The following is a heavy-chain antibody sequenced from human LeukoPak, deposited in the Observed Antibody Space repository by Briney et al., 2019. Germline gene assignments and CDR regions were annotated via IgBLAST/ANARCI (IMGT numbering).Heavy chain of an antibody. CDR1: GFTFSSYG. Sequence: GGSLRLPCEASGFTFSSYGMHWVRQAPGKGLEWVAFIRYDGSNKYYADSVKGRFTISRDNSKNTLYLQMNSLRAEDTAVYYCAKDPTHYRVWDDYDSRRLSHWGQGTLVTVS. V-gene: IGHV3-30*02. CDR3: AKDPTHYRVWDDYDSRRLSH. D-gene: IGHD3-22*01. CDR2: IRYDGSNK. J-gene: IGHJ4*02.